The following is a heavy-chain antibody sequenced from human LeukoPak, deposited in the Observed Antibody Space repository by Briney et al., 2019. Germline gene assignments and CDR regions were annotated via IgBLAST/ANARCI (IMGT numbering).Heavy chain of an antibody. CDR3: ARQLTRTPDFDY. J-gene: IGHJ4*02. CDR2: IYYSGST. Sequence: SETLSLTCTVSGGSISSSSYYWSWIRQPPGKGLEWIGYIYYSGSTNYNPSLKSRVTISVDTSKNQFSLKLSSVTAADTAVYYCARQLTRTPDFDYWGQGTLVTVSS. V-gene: IGHV4-61*05. D-gene: IGHD3-10*01. CDR1: GGSISSSSYY.